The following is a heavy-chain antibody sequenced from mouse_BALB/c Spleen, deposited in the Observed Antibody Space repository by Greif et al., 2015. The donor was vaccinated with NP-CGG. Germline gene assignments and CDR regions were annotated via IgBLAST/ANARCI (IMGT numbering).Heavy chain of an antibody. J-gene: IGHJ3*01. V-gene: IGHV1-18*01. CDR2: INPNNGGT. CDR1: GYTFTDYN. Sequence: EVQLQQSGPELVKPGASVKIPCKASGYTFTDYNMDWVKQSHGKSLEWIGDINPNNGGTIYNQKFKGKATLTVDKSSSTAYMELRSLTSEDTAVYYCASSDGSSYVGTFAYWGQGTLVTVSA. CDR3: ASSDGSSYVGTFAY. D-gene: IGHD1-1*01.